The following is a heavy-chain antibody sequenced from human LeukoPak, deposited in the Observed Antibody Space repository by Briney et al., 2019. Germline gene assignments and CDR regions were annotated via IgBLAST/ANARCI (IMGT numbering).Heavy chain of an antibody. J-gene: IGHJ3*02. CDR1: GGSFSGYY. V-gene: IGHV4-59*01. CDR3: AREGTTVTHDDAFDI. CDR2: IYYSGST. Sequence: PSETLSLTCAVYGGSFSGYYWSWIRQPPGKGLEWIGYIYYSGSTNYNPSLKSRVTISVDTSKNQFSLKLSSVTAADTAVYYCAREGTTVTHDDAFDIWGQGTMVTVSS. D-gene: IGHD4-17*01.